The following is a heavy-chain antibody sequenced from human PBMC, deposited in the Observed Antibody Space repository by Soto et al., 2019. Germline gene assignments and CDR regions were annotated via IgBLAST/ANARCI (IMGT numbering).Heavy chain of an antibody. J-gene: IGHJ5*02. CDR1: GGSFSGYY. CDR3: AGVSWYNWKPAWFDP. V-gene: IGHV4-34*01. D-gene: IGHD1-20*01. Sequence: PSETLSLTCAVYGGSFSGYYWSWIRQPPGKGLEWIGEINHSGSTNYNPSLKSRVTISVDTSKNQFSLKLSSVTAADTAVYYCAGVSWYNWKPAWFDPWGQGTLVTVSS. CDR2: INHSGST.